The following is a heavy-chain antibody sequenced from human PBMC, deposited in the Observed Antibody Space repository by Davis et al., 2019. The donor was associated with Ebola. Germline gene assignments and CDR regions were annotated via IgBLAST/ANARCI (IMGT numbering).Heavy chain of an antibody. D-gene: IGHD5-24*01. CDR1: GFTFRSYG. CDR3: AKSRIGMTTIRWYLEL. V-gene: IGHV3-21*01. J-gene: IGHJ2*01. Sequence: GGSLRLSCAASGFTFRSYGMNWVRQAPGKGLEWVASISSSSYYIYYADSLKGRFSISRDNAKNSLYLQMNSLGAEDTAVYHCAKSRIGMTTIRWYLELWGRGTLVTVSS. CDR2: ISSSSYYI.